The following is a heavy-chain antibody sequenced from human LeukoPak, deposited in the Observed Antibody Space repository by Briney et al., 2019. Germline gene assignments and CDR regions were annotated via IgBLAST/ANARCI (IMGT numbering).Heavy chain of an antibody. D-gene: IGHD1-26*01. CDR3: APIEGATSYYFDY. J-gene: IGHJ4*02. CDR2: INPDSGGT. Sequence: ASVKVSCKASGYTFTGYYMHWVRQAPGQGLEWMGWINPDSGGTNYAQNFQGRVAMTRDTSISTAYMELSRLRSDDTAVYYCAPIEGATSYYFDYWGQGTLVTVSS. CDR1: GYTFTGYY. V-gene: IGHV1-2*02.